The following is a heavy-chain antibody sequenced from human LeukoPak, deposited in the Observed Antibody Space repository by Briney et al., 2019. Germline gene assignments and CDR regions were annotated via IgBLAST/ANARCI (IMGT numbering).Heavy chain of an antibody. CDR2: IYHSGST. J-gene: IGHJ6*03. Sequence: SETLSLTCAVSGYSISSGYYWGWIRQPPGKGLEWIGSIYHSGSTYYNPSLKSRVTISVDTSKNQFSLKLSSVTAADTAVYYCARHQRDYGDYVPRYMDVWGKGTTLTVSS. CDR3: ARHQRDYGDYVPRYMDV. D-gene: IGHD4-17*01. V-gene: IGHV4-38-2*01. CDR1: GYSISSGYY.